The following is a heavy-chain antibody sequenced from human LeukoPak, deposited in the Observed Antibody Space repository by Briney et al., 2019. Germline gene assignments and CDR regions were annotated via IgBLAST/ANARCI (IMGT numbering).Heavy chain of an antibody. V-gene: IGHV3-7*01. CDR1: GFTFSSYW. CDR3: ARGYIVVVPRGRSWFDP. CDR2: IKQDGSEK. J-gene: IGHJ5*02. Sequence: PGGSLRLSWAASGFTFSSYWMSWVRQAPGKGLEWVANIKQDGSEKYYVDSVKGRFTISRDNAKNSLYLQMNSLRAEDTAVYYCARGYIVVVPRGRSWFDPWGQGTLVTVSS. D-gene: IGHD2-2*01.